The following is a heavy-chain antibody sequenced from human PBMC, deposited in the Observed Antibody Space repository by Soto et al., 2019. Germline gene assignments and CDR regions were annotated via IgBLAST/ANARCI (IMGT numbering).Heavy chain of an antibody. CDR3: AKQSFDYLWGTYRYYFDS. V-gene: IGHV3-23*01. CDR2: ISGSGGTT. D-gene: IGHD3-16*02. CDR1: GFPCSRYA. J-gene: IGHJ4*02. Sequence: GGSLRLSCAASGFPCSRYAINWVRQAPGKGLEWVSAISGSGGTTYYADSVKGRFTISRDNSKNTLFLQMSSLRADDTAVYYCAKQSFDYLWGTYRYYFDSWGLGTLVTVSS.